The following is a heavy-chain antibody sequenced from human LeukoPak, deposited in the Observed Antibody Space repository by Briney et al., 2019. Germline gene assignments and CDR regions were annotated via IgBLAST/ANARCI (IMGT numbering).Heavy chain of an antibody. Sequence: GQSLNISCQTSAYSFTNYWIGWVRQMPGKGVEWMGIIHPRDSETRYTPSFQGQVTFSVDRSTSTAYLQWNSLKASDTAIFYCARLDSGGYYYVHYWGQGTLVTVSS. CDR3: ARLDSGGYYYVHY. J-gene: IGHJ4*02. CDR1: AYSFTNYW. CDR2: IHPRDSET. D-gene: IGHD3-22*01. V-gene: IGHV5-51*01.